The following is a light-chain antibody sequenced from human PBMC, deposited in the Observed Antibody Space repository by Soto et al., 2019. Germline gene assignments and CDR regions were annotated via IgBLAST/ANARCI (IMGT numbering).Light chain of an antibody. J-gene: IGKJ2*01. CDR1: QSISSW. CDR2: KAS. CDR3: QQYDGNSMYT. V-gene: IGKV1-5*03. Sequence: DIQMTQSPSTLSASVGDRVTITCRASQSISSWLAWYQQKPGKGPNLLIYKASLLESGVPSRFSGSGAGTEFTLPISSLQPTAFADYYCQQYDGNSMYTFGQGTTLEIK.